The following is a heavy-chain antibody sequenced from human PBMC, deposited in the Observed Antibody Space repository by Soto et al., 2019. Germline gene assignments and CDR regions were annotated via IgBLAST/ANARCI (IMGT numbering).Heavy chain of an antibody. CDR3: ARRGYDFWSGYDPFYYYYMDV. V-gene: IGHV4-59*08. Sequence: SETLSLTCTVSGGSISSYYWSWIRQPPGKGLEWIGYIYYSGSTNYNPSLKSRVTISVDTSKNQFSLKLSSVTAADTAVYYCARRGYDFWSGYDPFYYYYMDVWGKGTTVTVSS. D-gene: IGHD3-3*01. CDR2: IYYSGST. CDR1: GGSISSYY. J-gene: IGHJ6*03.